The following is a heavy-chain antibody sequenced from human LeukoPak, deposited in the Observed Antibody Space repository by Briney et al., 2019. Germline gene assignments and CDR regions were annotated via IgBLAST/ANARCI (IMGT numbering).Heavy chain of an antibody. J-gene: IGHJ4*02. CDR2: IYYSGST. V-gene: IGHV4-31*03. Sequence: SETLSLTCTVSGDSISSGGYCWSWIRQRPGKGLEWIGYIYYSGSTYYNPSLKSRVTISVDTSKNQFSLKLSSVTAADTAVYYCARDPDGDRDYWGQGTLVTVSS. D-gene: IGHD4-17*01. CDR1: GDSISSGGYC. CDR3: ARDPDGDRDY.